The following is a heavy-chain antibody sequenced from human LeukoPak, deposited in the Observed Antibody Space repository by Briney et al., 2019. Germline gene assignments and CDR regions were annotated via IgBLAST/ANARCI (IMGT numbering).Heavy chain of an antibody. CDR1: GFTFSSYA. CDR2: IWYDGSNK. J-gene: IGHJ4*02. CDR3: ARELEIAVAGTLGY. Sequence: GGSLRLSCAASGFTFSSYAMHWVRQAPGKGLEWVAVIWYDGSNKYYADSVKGRFTISRDHSKNTLYLQMKSLRAEATAVYYCARELEIAVAGTLGYWGQGTLVTVSS. D-gene: IGHD6-19*01. V-gene: IGHV3-33*01.